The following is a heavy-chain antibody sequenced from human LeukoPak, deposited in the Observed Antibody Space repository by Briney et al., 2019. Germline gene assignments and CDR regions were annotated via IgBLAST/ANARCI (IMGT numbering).Heavy chain of an antibody. CDR1: GYSFTSYW. CDR2: IYPGDSDT. Sequence: GESLKISCKGSGYSFTSYWIGWVRQMPGKGLEWMGIIYPGDSDTRYSQSFQGQVTSSADKSISTAYLQWSSLKASDTAMYYCARWLGYCSSTSCSNWFDPWGQGTLVTVSS. D-gene: IGHD2-2*01. J-gene: IGHJ5*02. CDR3: ARWLGYCSSTSCSNWFDP. V-gene: IGHV5-51*01.